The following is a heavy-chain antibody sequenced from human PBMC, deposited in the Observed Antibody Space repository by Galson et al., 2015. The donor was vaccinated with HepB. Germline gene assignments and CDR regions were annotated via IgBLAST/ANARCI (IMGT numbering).Heavy chain of an antibody. CDR1: GYSFNNYW. Sequence: QSGAEVKKPGESLKISCEGSGYSFNNYWIGWVRQMPGKGLEYVGIIYPGDSDTRYSPSFQGHVSISADKSISTAYLHWSSLKASDTAVYYCAGHAISSSWSTDWYFDLWGRGTPVTVSS. D-gene: IGHD6-13*01. V-gene: IGHV5-51*01. J-gene: IGHJ2*01. CDR2: IYPGDSDT. CDR3: AGHAISSSWSTDWYFDL.